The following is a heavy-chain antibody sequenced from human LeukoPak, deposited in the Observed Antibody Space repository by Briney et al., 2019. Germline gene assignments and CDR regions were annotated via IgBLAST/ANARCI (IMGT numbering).Heavy chain of an antibody. V-gene: IGHV1-69*04. Sequence: SVKVSCKASGGTFSSYAISWVRQAPGQGLEWMGRMIPILGIANYAQKFQGRVTITADKSTSTAYMELSSLRSEDTAVYYCARDNYDSSGYYNQDNWFDPWGQGTLVTVSS. D-gene: IGHD3-22*01. J-gene: IGHJ5*02. CDR3: ARDNYDSSGYYNQDNWFDP. CDR1: GGTFSSYA. CDR2: MIPILGIA.